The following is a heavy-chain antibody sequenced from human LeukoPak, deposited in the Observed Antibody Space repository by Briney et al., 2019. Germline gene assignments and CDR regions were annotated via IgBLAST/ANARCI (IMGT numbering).Heavy chain of an antibody. D-gene: IGHD3-22*01. Sequence: SVKVSCKASGGTFSSYAISWVRPAPGQGLEWMGRIIPILGIANYAQKFQGRVTITADESTSTAYMELSSLRSEDTAVYYCADSSGYYDDAFDIWGQGTMVTVSS. V-gene: IGHV1-69*04. CDR3: ADSSGYYDDAFDI. J-gene: IGHJ3*02. CDR2: IIPILGIA. CDR1: GGTFSSYA.